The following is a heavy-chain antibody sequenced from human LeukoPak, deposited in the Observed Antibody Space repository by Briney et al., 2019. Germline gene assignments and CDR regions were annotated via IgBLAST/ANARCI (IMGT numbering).Heavy chain of an antibody. V-gene: IGHV3-48*03. CDR2: ISTSGNTI. CDR1: GFTFRSYE. Sequence: GGSLRLSCAASGFTFRSYEMNWVRQAPGKGLEWVSYISTSGNTINYADSVKGRFTISRDIAKNSLYLQMNSLRAEDTAVYYCAKELVVAGYFDYWGQGTLVTVSS. J-gene: IGHJ4*02. D-gene: IGHD2-15*01. CDR3: AKELVVAGYFDY.